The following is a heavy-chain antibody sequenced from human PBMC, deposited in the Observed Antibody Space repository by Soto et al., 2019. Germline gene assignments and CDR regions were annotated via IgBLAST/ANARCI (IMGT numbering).Heavy chain of an antibody. CDR3: ARGPQYSSSWYNWFDP. J-gene: IGHJ5*02. V-gene: IGHV1-2*02. CDR1: GYTFTGYY. CDR2: INPNSGGT. Sequence: ASVKVSCKASGYTFTGYYMHWVRQAPGQGLEWMGWINPNSGGTNYAQKFQGRVTMTRDTSISTAYMELSRLRSDDTAVYYCARGPQYSSSWYNWFDPRGQGTLVTVSS. D-gene: IGHD6-13*01.